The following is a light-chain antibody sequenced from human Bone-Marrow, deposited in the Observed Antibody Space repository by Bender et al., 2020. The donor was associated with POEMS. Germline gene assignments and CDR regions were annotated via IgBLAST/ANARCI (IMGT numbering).Light chain of an antibody. J-gene: IGLJ1*01. V-gene: IGLV2-23*01. CDR3: CSCAGSAIYV. Sequence: QSALTQPASVSGSPGQSITISCTGTSSDVGTFNLVSWYQHHPDKAPKLIIYEGTKRPSGVSNRFSGSNTASLTISGLQAEDEADYYCCSCAGSAIYVFGTGTKVTVL. CDR1: SSDVGTFNL. CDR2: EGT.